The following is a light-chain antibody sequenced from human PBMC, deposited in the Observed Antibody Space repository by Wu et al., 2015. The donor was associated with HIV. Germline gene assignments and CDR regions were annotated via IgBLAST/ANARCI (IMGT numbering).Light chain of an antibody. Sequence: EIVLTQSPATLSLSPGERATLSCRASQSVSSNLAWYQQKPGQAPRLLIYGASTRATGIPARFSGSGSETEFTLIISSLQSEDFAVYYCQQSRTFGGGTKVEIK. CDR1: QSVSSN. V-gene: IGKV3-15*01. J-gene: IGKJ4*01. CDR2: GAS. CDR3: QQSRT.